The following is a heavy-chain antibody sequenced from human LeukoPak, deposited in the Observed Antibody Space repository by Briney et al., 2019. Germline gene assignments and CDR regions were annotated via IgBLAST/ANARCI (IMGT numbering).Heavy chain of an antibody. CDR3: ARSHCGGDCYSSRWQVFYGYYYYYMDV. CDR2: ITHSGSS. Sequence: PSETLSLTCAVSGGSFRGFYWSWIRQSPDKGLEWIGEITHSGSSSYNPSFRSRLTISVDMSKNQFSLKLKSMAAADTAIYYCARSHCGGDCYSSRWQVFYGYYYYYMDVWAKGTTVTVSS. D-gene: IGHD2-21*02. J-gene: IGHJ6*03. CDR1: GGSFRGFY. V-gene: IGHV4-34*01.